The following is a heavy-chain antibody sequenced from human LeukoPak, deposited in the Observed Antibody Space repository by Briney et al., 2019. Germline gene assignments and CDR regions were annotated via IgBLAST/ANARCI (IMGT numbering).Heavy chain of an antibody. CDR1: GFTFSNAW. V-gene: IGHV3-15*01. CDR2: IKSKTDGGTT. J-gene: IGHJ4*02. D-gene: IGHD3-9*01. Sequence: GGSLRLSCAAPGFTFSNAWMSWVRQAPGKGLEWVGRIKSKTDGGTTDYAAPVKGRFTISRDDSKNTLYLQMNSLKTEDTAVYYCTRGETYYDILTGFDYWGQGTLVTVSS. CDR3: TRGETYYDILTGFDY.